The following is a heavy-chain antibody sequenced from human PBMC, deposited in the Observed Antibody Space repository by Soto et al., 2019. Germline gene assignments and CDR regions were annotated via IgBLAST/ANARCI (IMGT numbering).Heavy chain of an antibody. J-gene: IGHJ4*02. V-gene: IGHV1-69*13. D-gene: IGHD5-12*01. CDR2: IIPIFGTA. CDR1: GGTFSSYA. Sequence: SVKVSCKASGGTFSSYAISWVRQAPGQGLEWMGGIIPIFGTANYAQKFQGRVTITADEFTSTAYMELSSLRSEDTAVYYCARGRDHSGYDSHDYWGQGTLVTVSS. CDR3: ARGRDHSGYDSHDY.